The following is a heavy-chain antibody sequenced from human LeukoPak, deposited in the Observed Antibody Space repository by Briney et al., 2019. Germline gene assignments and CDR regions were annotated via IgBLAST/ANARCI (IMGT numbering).Heavy chain of an antibody. D-gene: IGHD3-22*01. CDR1: GGSINNDNYY. CDR3: ARLRDTGGYYFYYYFDS. Sequence: SETLSLTCTVSGGSINNDNYYWGWIRQSPGKGLEWIGNIYYGGNSGNTYYNPSLKSRVTISVDTAKNQFSLNLSSVTAADTALYYCARLRDTGGYYFYYYFDSWGLGTLVSVSS. V-gene: IGHV4-39*01. CDR2: IYYGGNSGNT. J-gene: IGHJ4*02.